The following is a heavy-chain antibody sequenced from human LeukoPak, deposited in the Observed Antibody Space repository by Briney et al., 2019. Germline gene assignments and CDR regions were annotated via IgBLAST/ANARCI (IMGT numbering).Heavy chain of an antibody. CDR1: GFAFSSYA. CDR2: ISTGSGYI. V-gene: IGHV3-21*01. J-gene: IGHJ4*01. D-gene: IGHD4-17*01. Sequence: PGESLRLSCAASGFAFSSYAMNWVRQAPGKGLEWVSSISTGSGYIYYADSLKGRFTISRDNAKSSLYLQMDSLSADDTGVYYCARGYGDGDTPRDYWGHGTLVTASS. CDR3: ARGYGDGDTPRDY.